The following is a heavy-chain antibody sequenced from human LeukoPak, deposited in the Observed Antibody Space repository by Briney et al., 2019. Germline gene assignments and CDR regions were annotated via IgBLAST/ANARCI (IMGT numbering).Heavy chain of an antibody. CDR3: ARLRNDILTGYENYYFDY. Sequence: SETLSLTCTVSGGSISSYYWSWIRQPPGKGLEWIGYIYYSGSTSYNPSLKSRVTISVDTSKNQFSLKLSSVTAADTAVYYCARLRNDILTGYENYYFDYWGQGTLVTVSS. CDR1: GGSISSYY. D-gene: IGHD3-9*01. CDR2: IYYSGST. J-gene: IGHJ4*02. V-gene: IGHV4-59*01.